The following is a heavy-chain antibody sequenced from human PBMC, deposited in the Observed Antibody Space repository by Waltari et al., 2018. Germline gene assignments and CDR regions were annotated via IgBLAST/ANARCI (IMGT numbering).Heavy chain of an antibody. CDR2: INHSGST. CDR1: GGSFRGYY. D-gene: IGHD3-10*01. Sequence: QVQLQQWGVGLLKPSETLSITCAVYGGSFRGYYWRWIRTPPGKGLEWSGEINHSGSTNYNPSRKSRVTISVDTSKNQFSLKLISVTAADTAVYYCARGSGYYGSGSYYKLNAFDIWCQGTMVTVSS. V-gene: IGHV4-34*01. CDR3: ARGSGYYGSGSYYKLNAFDI. J-gene: IGHJ3*02.